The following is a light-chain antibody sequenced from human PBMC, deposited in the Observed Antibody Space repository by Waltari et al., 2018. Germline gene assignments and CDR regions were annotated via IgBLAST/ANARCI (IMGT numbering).Light chain of an antibody. CDR1: RDIGRW. CDR3: QQADSLPLT. Sequence: DIQMTQSPSSLSASLGDRVNITCRASRDIGRWLAWYQQKPGKGPKLLIYVASGLQTGVPSRFSGSGSGTVFTLTINSLXXXDFATYFCQQADSLPLTFGGGTRVEIK. J-gene: IGKJ4*01. CDR2: VAS. V-gene: IGKV1-12*01.